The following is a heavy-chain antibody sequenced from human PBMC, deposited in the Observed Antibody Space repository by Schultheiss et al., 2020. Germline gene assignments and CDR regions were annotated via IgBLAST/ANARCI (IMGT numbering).Heavy chain of an antibody. D-gene: IGHD6-19*01. CDR2: IYHSGST. CDR1: GDSISSYY. Sequence: SETLSLTCTVSGDSISSYYWSWIRQPPGKGLEWIGYIYHSGSTYYNPSLKSRVTISVDTSKNQFSLKVNSVAAADTAVYYCARETYSSGIDYWGQGTLVTVSS. V-gene: IGHV4-59*12. J-gene: IGHJ4*02. CDR3: ARETYSSGIDY.